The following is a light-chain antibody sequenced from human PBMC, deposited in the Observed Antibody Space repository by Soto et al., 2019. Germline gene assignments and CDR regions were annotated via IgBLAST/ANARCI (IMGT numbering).Light chain of an antibody. V-gene: IGLV2-14*01. J-gene: IGLJ1*01. CDR2: DVS. CDR3: RSYTSSSTLV. Sequence: QPALTQPASVSGSPGQSITISCTGTSSDVGGYNYVSWYQQHPGKAPKLMIYDVSNRPSGVSNRFSGSKSGNTASLTISGLQAEDEADYYCRSYTSSSTLVFGTGTKLTVL. CDR1: SSDVGGYNY.